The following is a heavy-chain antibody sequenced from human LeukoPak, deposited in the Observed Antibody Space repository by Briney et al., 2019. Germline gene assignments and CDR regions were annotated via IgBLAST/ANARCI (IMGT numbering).Heavy chain of an antibody. V-gene: IGHV3-30*18. CDR1: GITFRSYG. Sequence: PGGSLRLSCAAPGITFRSYGMHWVRQAPGKGLEWVAVISYDGSHKYYADSVKGRFSISRDNSKNTLYLQMNSQRADDTAVYYCAKGARGDTVTSIVGLNWFDPWGQGTLVTVSS. CDR2: ISYDGSHK. J-gene: IGHJ5*02. D-gene: IGHD4-17*01. CDR3: AKGARGDTVTSIVGLNWFDP.